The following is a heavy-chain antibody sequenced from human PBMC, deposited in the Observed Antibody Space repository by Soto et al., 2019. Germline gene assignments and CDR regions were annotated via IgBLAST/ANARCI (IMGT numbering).Heavy chain of an antibody. V-gene: IGHV1-18*01. D-gene: IGHD3-22*01. Sequence: GPVKGSSEGSGFTLSRHGFSWGGQAPGQGLEWMGWISAYNGNTDYAQKLQGRVTMTTDTSTSTSYMELRSLRSDDTAVYYCAREGPGGYYYDYWGQGTLVTVSS. CDR2: ISAYNGNT. CDR1: GFTLSRHG. CDR3: AREGPGGYYYDY. J-gene: IGHJ4*02.